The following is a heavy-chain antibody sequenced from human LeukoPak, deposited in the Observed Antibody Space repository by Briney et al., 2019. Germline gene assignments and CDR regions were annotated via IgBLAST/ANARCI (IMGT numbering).Heavy chain of an antibody. J-gene: IGHJ4*02. CDR1: GFTFSSYA. CDR3: ARALGGADFDY. D-gene: IGHD1-26*01. CDR2: ISYDGSNK. V-gene: IGHV3-30*04. Sequence: GGSLRLSCAASGFTFSSYAMHWVRQAPGKGLEWVAVISYDGSNKYYADSVKGRFTISRDNSKNTLYLQMNSLRAEDTAVYYCARALGGADFDYWGQGTLVTVSS.